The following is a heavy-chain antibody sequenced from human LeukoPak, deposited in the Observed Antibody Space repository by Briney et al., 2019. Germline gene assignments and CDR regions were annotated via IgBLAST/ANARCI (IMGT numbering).Heavy chain of an antibody. CDR3: AGMGGYYGSGSYSDLDY. CDR2: INHSGST. Sequence: SETLSLTCAVYGGSFSGYYWSWIRQPPGKGLEWIGEINHSGSTNYIPSLKSRVTISVDTSENQFSLKLSSVTAADTAVYYCAGMGGYYGSGSYSDLDYWGQGTLVTVSS. D-gene: IGHD3-10*01. J-gene: IGHJ4*02. V-gene: IGHV4-34*01. CDR1: GGSFSGYY.